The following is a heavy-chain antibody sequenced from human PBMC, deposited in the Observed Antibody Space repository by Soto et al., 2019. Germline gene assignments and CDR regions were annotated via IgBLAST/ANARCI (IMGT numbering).Heavy chain of an antibody. CDR2: ISAYNGNT. J-gene: IGHJ6*02. D-gene: IGHD6-19*01. V-gene: IGHV1-18*01. CDR1: GYTFTSYG. CDR3: ARNKCLVLTRDKYYYYYGMDV. Sequence: QVQLVQSGAEVKKPGASVKVSCKASGYTFTSYGISWVRQAPGQGLEWMGWISAYNGNTNYAQKLQGRVTMTTDTSTSTAYMELRSLRSDDTAVYYCARNKCLVLTRDKYYYYYGMDVWGQGTTVTVSS.